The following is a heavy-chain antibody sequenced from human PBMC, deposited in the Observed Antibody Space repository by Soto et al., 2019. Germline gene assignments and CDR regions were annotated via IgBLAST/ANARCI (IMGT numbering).Heavy chain of an antibody. Sequence: ASVKVSCKASGYSVIGYYMHWVRQAPGQGLEWMGGINPNGGITNYAQKFQGRVTLTSDTSTSTVYMQLNRLSSGDTAVYYCARDHSISSSGACWLDPWGQGALVTVAS. CDR3: ARDHSISSSGACWLDP. CDR2: INPNGGIT. V-gene: IGHV1-46*01. J-gene: IGHJ5*02. D-gene: IGHD2-21*01. CDR1: GYSVIGYY.